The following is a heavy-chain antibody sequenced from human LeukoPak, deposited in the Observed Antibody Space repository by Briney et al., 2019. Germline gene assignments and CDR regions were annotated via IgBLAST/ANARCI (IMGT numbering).Heavy chain of an antibody. CDR1: GGSISSYY. D-gene: IGHD3-10*01. V-gene: IGHV4-59*01. CDR3: ATDSGKFSGRFDP. Sequence: PSETLSLTCTVSGGSISSYYWTWIRQPPGKGLEWIGYINYSGSTNYNPSLKSRVTISVDTSKNQFSLKLISVIAADTAVYYCATDSGKFSGRFDPWGQGTLVTVSS. J-gene: IGHJ5*02. CDR2: INYSGST.